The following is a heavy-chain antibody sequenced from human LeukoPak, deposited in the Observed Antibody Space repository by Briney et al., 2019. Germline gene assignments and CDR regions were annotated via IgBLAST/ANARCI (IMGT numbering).Heavy chain of an antibody. D-gene: IGHD2-2*01. V-gene: IGHV3-21*01. CDR3: ATTPVRCSSTSCYVDY. Sequence: GGSLRLSCAASGFTFSTSSMHWVRQAPGKGPEWVSSISSGSTSIHYVDSVKGRFTISRDNAKNSLYLQMNSLRAEDTAVYYCATTPVRCSSTSCYVDYWGQGTLVTVSS. J-gene: IGHJ4*02. CDR1: GFTFSTSS. CDR2: ISSGSTSI.